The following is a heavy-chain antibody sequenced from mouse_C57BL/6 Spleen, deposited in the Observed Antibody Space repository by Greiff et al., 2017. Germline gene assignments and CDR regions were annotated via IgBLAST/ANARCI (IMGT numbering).Heavy chain of an antibody. CDR3: ARRDYYCCSDY. CDR1: GYTFTDYN. D-gene: IGHD1-1*01. V-gene: IGHV1-18*01. J-gene: IGHJ2*01. Sequence: EVQLQQSGPELVKPGASVKIPCKASGYTFTDYNMDWVKQSHGKSLEWIGDINPSNGGTNYNQKFKGKATLTVDKSSSTAYMELRSLTSEDTAVXYCARRDYYCCSDYWGQGTTLTVSS. CDR2: INPSNGGT.